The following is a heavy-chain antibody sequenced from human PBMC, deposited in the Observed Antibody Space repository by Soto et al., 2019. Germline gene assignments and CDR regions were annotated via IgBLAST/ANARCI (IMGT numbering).Heavy chain of an antibody. CDR3: ARGNIVVVPNHSWFDP. Sequence: SETLSLTCTVSGGSISSYYWSWIRQPPGKGLEWIGYIYYSGSTNYNPSLKSRVTISVDTSKNQFSLKLSSVTAADTAVYYCARGNIVVVPNHSWFDPWGQGTLVTVS. CDR2: IYYSGST. D-gene: IGHD2-2*01. CDR1: GGSISSYY. V-gene: IGHV4-59*01. J-gene: IGHJ5*02.